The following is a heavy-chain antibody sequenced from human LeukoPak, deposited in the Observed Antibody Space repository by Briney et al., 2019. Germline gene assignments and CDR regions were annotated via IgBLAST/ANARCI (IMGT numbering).Heavy chain of an antibody. J-gene: IGHJ5*02. CDR2: VYYSGST. Sequence: PSETLSLTCTVSGGSISGYYWSWIRQPPGKGLEWIGYVYYSGSTTYNPSLKSRVTISVDTSKNQFSLKLSSVTAADTAVYYCARAPYTSGFYFFDPWGQGTLVTVSS. CDR1: GGSISGYY. V-gene: IGHV4-59*13. D-gene: IGHD3-22*01. CDR3: ARAPYTSGFYFFDP.